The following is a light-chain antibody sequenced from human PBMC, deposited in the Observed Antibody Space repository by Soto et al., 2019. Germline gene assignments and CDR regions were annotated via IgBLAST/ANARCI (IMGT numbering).Light chain of an antibody. J-gene: IGLJ3*02. V-gene: IGLV2-23*02. CDR2: DVS. CDR3: CSYAGSSTGV. CDR1: SSDVGSYDL. Sequence: QSALTQPASVSGSPGQPITISCTGTSSDVGSYDLVSWYQQHPGKAPKLMISDVSKRPSGVSNRFSGSKSGNTASLTISGLQAEDEADYYCCSYAGSSTGVFGGGTKVTVL.